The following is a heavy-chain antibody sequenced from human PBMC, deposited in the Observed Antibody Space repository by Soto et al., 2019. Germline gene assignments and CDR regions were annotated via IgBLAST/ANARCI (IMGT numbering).Heavy chain of an antibody. Sequence: SETLSLTCTVSGGSISNYYWSWIRQPAGKGLEWIGRIYTSGSTNYNPSLKSRVTMSVDTSKNQFSLNLSSVTAADTAVYYCARDYYGSGSRFDYWGQGTLVTVSS. CDR2: IYTSGST. J-gene: IGHJ4*02. CDR1: GGSISNYY. D-gene: IGHD3-10*01. V-gene: IGHV4-4*07. CDR3: ARDYYGSGSRFDY.